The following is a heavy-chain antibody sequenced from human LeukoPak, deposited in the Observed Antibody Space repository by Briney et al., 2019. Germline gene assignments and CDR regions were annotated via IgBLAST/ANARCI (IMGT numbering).Heavy chain of an antibody. CDR2: VYSSASS. CDR1: SGPINSDGYY. D-gene: IGHD5-24*01. J-gene: IGHJ3*02. V-gene: IGHV4-61*02. Sequence: SETLSLTCTVSSGPINSDGYYWSWIRQPAGKGLEWIVSVYSSASSNYSPSLKSRVIISKDTSKNQFSLRLSSVTAADTAVYYCARVYRKDVYNFDGFDIWGQGTMVTVS. CDR3: ARVYRKDVYNFDGFDI.